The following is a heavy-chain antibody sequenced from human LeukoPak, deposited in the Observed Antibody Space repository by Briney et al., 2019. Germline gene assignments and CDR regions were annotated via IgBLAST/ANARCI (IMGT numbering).Heavy chain of an antibody. V-gene: IGHV4-30-4*01. J-gene: IGHJ4*02. CDR2: IYYSGST. D-gene: IGHD6-19*01. CDR3: ARDSAFSGWYFDY. CDR1: GGSISSGDYY. Sequence: SETLSLTCTVSGGSISSGDYYWRWIRQPPGKGLEWIGYIYYSGSTSYNPSLKSRLTISVDTSKNQFSLKLSSVTAADTAVYYCARDSAFSGWYFDYWGQGTLVTVSS.